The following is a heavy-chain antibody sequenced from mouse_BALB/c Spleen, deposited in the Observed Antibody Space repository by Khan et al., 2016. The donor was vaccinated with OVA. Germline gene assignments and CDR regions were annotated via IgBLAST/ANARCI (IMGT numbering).Heavy chain of an antibody. J-gene: IGHJ3*01. D-gene: IGHD2-14*01. CDR1: GYTFTSYT. CDR3: VRDGAYHRNDGWFAY. V-gene: IGHV1-4*01. Sequence: QVQLKQSGAELARPGASVKMSCKASGYTFTSYTIHWIKERPGQGLEWIGYINPSNGYTNYNQKFKDKATLTTDKSSTTAYLQLSSLTSDDSAVYNCVRDGAYHRNDGWFAYWGQGLWSLSLQ. CDR2: INPSNGYT.